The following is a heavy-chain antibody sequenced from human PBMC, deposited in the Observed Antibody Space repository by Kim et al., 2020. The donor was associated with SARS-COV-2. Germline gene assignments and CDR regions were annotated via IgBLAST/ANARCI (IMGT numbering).Heavy chain of an antibody. CDR3: AKDAARRRYGSGSPAFDP. V-gene: IGHV3-23*01. Sequence: GGSLRLSCAASGFTFSSYAMSWVRQAPGKGLEWVSAISGSGGSTYYADSVKGRFTISRDNSKNTLYLQMNSLRAEDPAVYYCAKDAARRRYGSGSPAFDPWGQGTLVTVSS. CDR1: GFTFSSYA. D-gene: IGHD3-10*01. CDR2: ISGSGGST. J-gene: IGHJ5*02.